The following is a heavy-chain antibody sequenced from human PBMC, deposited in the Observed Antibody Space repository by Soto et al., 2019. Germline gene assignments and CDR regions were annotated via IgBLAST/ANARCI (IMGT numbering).Heavy chain of an antibody. V-gene: IGHV1-69*13. Sequence: GASVKVSCKASGDTFSSYRLNWVRQAPGQGLEWVGGIVPIYRTADYVQKFQGRVTITADESARTSYMELRRLTSPDTAVYYCVRDSGAKLSSSWGQGTLVTVSS. CDR3: VRDSGAKLSSS. J-gene: IGHJ4*02. CDR1: GDTFSSYR. D-gene: IGHD6-13*01. CDR2: IVPIYRTA.